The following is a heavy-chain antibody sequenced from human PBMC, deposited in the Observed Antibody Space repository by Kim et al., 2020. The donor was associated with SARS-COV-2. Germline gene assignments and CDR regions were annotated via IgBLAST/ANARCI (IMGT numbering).Heavy chain of an antibody. D-gene: IGHD6-19*01. Sequence: SVKVSCKASGGTFSSYTISWVRQAPGQGLEWMGRIIPILGIANYAQKFQGRVTITADKSTSTAYMELSSLRSEDTAVYYCRIAVAGTSYYFDYWGQGTLVTVSS. V-gene: IGHV1-69*02. CDR1: GGTFSSYT. CDR3: RIAVAGTSYYFDY. J-gene: IGHJ4*02. CDR2: IIPILGIA.